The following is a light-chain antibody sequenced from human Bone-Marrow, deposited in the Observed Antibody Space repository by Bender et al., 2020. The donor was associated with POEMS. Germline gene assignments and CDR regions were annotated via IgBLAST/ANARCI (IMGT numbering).Light chain of an antibody. CDR2: DDS. V-gene: IGLV3-21*02. Sequence: SYVLTQPPSVSVAPGQTATITCGGNKIGSYNVHWFQQMPGQAPVLVVYDDSDRPSGIPERFSGSNSGNTATLTISRVEAGDEADYYCQVWDSSSDHRVFGTGTTVTVL. CDR1: KIGSYN. CDR3: QVWDSSSDHRV. J-gene: IGLJ1*01.